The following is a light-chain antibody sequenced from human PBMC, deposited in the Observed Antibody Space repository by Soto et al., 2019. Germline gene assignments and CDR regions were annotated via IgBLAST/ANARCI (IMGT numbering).Light chain of an antibody. CDR1: QSITSY. J-gene: IGKJ4*02. V-gene: IGKV1-39*01. Sequence: DIQMTQSPSSLSASVGDRASITCRASQSITSYLNWYQQKPGKAPNLLIYAISSLHSGVPSRFSGSGSGTEFTLTISSLQPEDFATYYCQQSYITPLTFGGGTKVDIK. CDR2: AIS. CDR3: QQSYITPLT.